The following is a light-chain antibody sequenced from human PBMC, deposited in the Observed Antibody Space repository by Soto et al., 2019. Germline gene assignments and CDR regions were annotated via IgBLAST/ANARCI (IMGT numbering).Light chain of an antibody. J-gene: IGKJ4*01. CDR1: QSVGRNY. CDR3: QQYASSPLT. CDR2: GAS. V-gene: IGKV3-20*01. Sequence: EIAVTQSPGTLSLSPGERATLSCRASQSVGRNYLAWYQQKPGQAPRLLIYGASSRATGIPDRFSGSGSGTAFTLTISRLEPEDFAVFYCQQYASSPLTFGGGTKLEIK.